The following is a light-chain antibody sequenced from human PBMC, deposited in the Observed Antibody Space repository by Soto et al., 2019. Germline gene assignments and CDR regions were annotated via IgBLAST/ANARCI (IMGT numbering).Light chain of an antibody. CDR2: AAS. V-gene: IGKV1-27*01. J-gene: IGKJ1*01. Sequence: DINMNKSPSSLAAYVGDRVTITCRASHGISNYLAWYQQKPGKVPKLLIYAASTLQSGVPSRFSGSGSGTDFTLTISSLQPEDVATYYCQKYNSAPWTFGQGTKVDIK. CDR1: HGISNY. CDR3: QKYNSAPWT.